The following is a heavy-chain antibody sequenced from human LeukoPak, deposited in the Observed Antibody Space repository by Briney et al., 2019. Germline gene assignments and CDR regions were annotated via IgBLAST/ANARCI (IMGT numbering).Heavy chain of an antibody. D-gene: IGHD6-13*01. CDR3: AGGWSVSYSSSWHSRPDWYFDL. CDR2: IYTSGST. CDR1: GGSISSYY. V-gene: IGHV4-4*07. Sequence: SETLSLTCTVSGGSISSYYWSWIRQPAGKGLEWIGRIYTSGSTNYNPSLKSRVTMSVDTSKNQFSLKLSSVTAADTAVYYCAGGWSVSYSSSWHSRPDWYFDLWGRGTLVTVSS. J-gene: IGHJ2*01.